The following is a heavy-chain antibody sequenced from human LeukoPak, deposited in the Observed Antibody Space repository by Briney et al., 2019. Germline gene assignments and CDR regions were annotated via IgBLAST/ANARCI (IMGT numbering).Heavy chain of an antibody. CDR2: ISSSGSTI. D-gene: IGHD3-22*01. CDR3: ARDEYYDSSGYTS. Sequence: PGGSLRLSCAASGFTFSSYSMTWVRQAPGKGLEWLSYISSSGSTIYYADSVKGRFTISRDNAKNSLYLQMNSPRAEDTAVYYCARDEYYDSSGYTSWGQGTLVTVSS. J-gene: IGHJ4*02. V-gene: IGHV3-48*01. CDR1: GFTFSSYS.